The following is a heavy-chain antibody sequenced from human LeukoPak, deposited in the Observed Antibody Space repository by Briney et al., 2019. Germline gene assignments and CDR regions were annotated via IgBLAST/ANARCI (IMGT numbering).Heavy chain of an antibody. Sequence: SETLSLTCTVSGGSISSGGYYWSWIRQHPGKGLEWIGYIYYSGSTYYNPSLKSRVTISVDTSKNQFSLKLSSVTAADTAVYYCASRPVAGTWYYYMGVWGKGTTVTVSS. J-gene: IGHJ6*03. CDR1: GGSISSGGYY. V-gene: IGHV4-31*03. D-gene: IGHD6-19*01. CDR2: IYYSGST. CDR3: ASRPVAGTWYYYMGV.